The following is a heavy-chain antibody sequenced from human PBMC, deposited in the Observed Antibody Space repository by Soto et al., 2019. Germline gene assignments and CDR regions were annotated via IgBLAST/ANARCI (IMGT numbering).Heavy chain of an antibody. CDR3: AKDMATMVARVIIRDAFDI. Sequence: PGGSLRLSCAASGFTFSSYARSWVRQAPDKELEWVSAISGSGVSTYYADSVKVRFTISRDNSKNTLYLQMNSLRSEDTAVYYCAKDMATMVARVIIRDAFDISGTGNMV. CDR2: ISGSGVST. CDR1: GFTFSSYA. D-gene: IGHD3-10*01. V-gene: IGHV3-23*01. J-gene: IGHJ3*02.